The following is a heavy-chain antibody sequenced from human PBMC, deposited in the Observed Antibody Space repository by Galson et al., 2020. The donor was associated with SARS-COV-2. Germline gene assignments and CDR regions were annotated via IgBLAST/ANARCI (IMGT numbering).Heavy chain of an antibody. V-gene: IGHV3-7*01. CDR3: ASRRAVCSGANCHNSGRGV. CDR1: GFTFSSFW. CDR2: INKDGNEV. D-gene: IGHD2-15*01. Sequence: GESLKISCAASGFTFSSFWVNWVRQAPGKGLEWVATINKDGNEVYYLDSVNGRFIISRDNAKNSMYLQMNSLRAEDTAVYYCASRRAVCSGANCHNSGRGVWGQGTTVPVSS. J-gene: IGHJ6*02.